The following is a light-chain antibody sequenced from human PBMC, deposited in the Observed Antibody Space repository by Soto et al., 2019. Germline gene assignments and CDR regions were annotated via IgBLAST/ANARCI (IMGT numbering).Light chain of an antibody. CDR3: QQRSSWPLT. Sequence: EIVLTQSPATLSLSPGETATLSCRASQSVGSYFAWYQQKPGQAPRLLIYDAFSRATGIPARFSGSGSGTDFTLTISSLEPEDFAVYFFQQRSSWPLTFGGGTMVEIK. CDR2: DAF. J-gene: IGKJ4*01. V-gene: IGKV3-11*01. CDR1: QSVGSY.